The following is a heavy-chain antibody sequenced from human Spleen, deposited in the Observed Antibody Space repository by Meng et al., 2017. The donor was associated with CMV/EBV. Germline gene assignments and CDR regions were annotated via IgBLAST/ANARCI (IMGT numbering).Heavy chain of an antibody. J-gene: IGHJ6*02. CDR3: ARVGKYYYYGMDV. Sequence: GESLKISCAASGFTFSNFAMSWVRQAPGKGLEWVSAISGSGAGTYYPDSVRGRFTISRDNSKNSLYLQMNSLRAEDTAVYYCARVGKYYYYGMDVWGQGTTVTVSS. V-gene: IGHV3-23*01. CDR2: ISGSGAGT. CDR1: GFTFSNFA.